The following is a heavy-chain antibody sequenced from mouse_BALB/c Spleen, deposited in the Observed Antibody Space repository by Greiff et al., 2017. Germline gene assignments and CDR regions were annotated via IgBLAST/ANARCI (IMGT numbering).Heavy chain of an antibody. V-gene: IGHV3-2*02. CDR2: ISYSGST. D-gene: IGHD1-1*01. CDR1: GYSITSDYA. CDR3: ARSPLLLRNFDV. Sequence: VQLKESGPGLVKPSQSLSLTCTVTGYSITSDYAWNWIRQFPGNKLEWMGYISYSGSTSYNPSLKSRISITRDTSKNQFFLQLNSVTTEDTATYYCARSPLLLRNFDVWGAGTTVTVSS. J-gene: IGHJ1*01.